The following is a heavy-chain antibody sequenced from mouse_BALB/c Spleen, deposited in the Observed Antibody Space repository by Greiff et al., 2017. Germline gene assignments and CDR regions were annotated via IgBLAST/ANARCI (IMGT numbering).Heavy chain of an antibody. J-gene: IGHJ3*01. CDR3: VRPIYYGYDDGWFAY. CDR1: GFTFNTYA. V-gene: IGHV10-1*02. CDR2: IRSKSNNYAT. Sequence: EVKLMESGGGLVQPKGSLKLSCAASGFTFNTYAMNWVRQAPGKGLEWVARIRSKSNNYATYYADSVKDRFTISRDDSQSMLYLQMNNLKTEDTAMYYCVRPIYYGYDDGWFAYWGQGTLVTVSA. D-gene: IGHD2-2*01.